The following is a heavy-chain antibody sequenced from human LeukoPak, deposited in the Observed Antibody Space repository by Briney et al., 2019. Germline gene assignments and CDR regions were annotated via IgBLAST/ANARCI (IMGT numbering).Heavy chain of an antibody. Sequence: GRSLRLSCAASGFTFDDYAMHWVRQAPGKGLEWVSGISWNSGSIGYADSVKGRFTISRDNAKDSLYLQMNSLRAEDTALYYCAKDIAGVSVGATPPTLDYWGQGTLVTVSS. CDR3: AKDIAGVSVGATPPTLDY. CDR2: ISWNSGSI. J-gene: IGHJ4*02. CDR1: GFTFDDYA. D-gene: IGHD1-26*01. V-gene: IGHV3-9*01.